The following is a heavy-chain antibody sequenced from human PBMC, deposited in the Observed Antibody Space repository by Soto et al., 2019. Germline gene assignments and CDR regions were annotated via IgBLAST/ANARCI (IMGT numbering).Heavy chain of an antibody. CDR2: IYSSGST. V-gene: IGHV3-53*01. J-gene: IGHJ6*02. CDR1: GFTVRSSY. Sequence: LRLSCAASGFTVRSSYMSWVRQAPGKGLEWVSVIYSSGSTYYADSVKGRFTISRDNSKNTLSLQMNSLRAEDTAVYYCAREGYCSSSNCLLGLDVWGQGTTVTVSS. D-gene: IGHD2-2*01. CDR3: AREGYCSSSNCLLGLDV.